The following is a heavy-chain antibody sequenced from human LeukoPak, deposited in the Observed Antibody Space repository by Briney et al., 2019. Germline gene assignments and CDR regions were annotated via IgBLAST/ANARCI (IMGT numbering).Heavy chain of an antibody. D-gene: IGHD5/OR15-5a*01. CDR3: ARQTDSVAFDI. CDR1: GGSISSGGYS. V-gene: IGHV4-30-2*01. J-gene: IGHJ3*02. Sequence: SQTLSLTCAVSGGSISSGGYSWSWIRQPPGKGLEWIGYIYHSGSTYYNPSLKSRVTISVDRSKNQFSLKLSSVTAADTAVYYRARQTDSVAFDIWGQGTMVTVSS. CDR2: IYHSGST.